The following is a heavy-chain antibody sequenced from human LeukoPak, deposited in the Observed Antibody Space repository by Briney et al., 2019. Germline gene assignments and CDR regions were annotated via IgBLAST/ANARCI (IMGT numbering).Heavy chain of an antibody. CDR1: FTGYY. D-gene: IGHD2-15*01. J-gene: IGHJ3*02. V-gene: IGHV1-2*02. CDR3: AREGRGWAFDI. CDR2: INPNSGGT. Sequence: VASVNVSCTFTGYYIHWVRQAPGQVLEWMGWINPNSGGTNYAQKFQGRVTMTRDTSISTAYMELSRLRSDDTAVYYCAREGRGWAFDIWGQGTMVTVSS.